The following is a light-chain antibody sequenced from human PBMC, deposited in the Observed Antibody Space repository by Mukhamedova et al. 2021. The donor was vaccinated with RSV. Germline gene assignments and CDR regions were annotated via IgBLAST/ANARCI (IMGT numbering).Light chain of an antibody. J-gene: IGLJ2*01. Sequence: SGVSDRFSGSNSGPTASLTISGLHPDDDGDYYCSTWDQSLNAVVFGGGTKLTVL. CDR3: STWDQSLNAVV. V-gene: IGLV1-36*01.